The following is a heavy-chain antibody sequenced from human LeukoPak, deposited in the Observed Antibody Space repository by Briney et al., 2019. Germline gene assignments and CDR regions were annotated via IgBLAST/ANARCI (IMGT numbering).Heavy chain of an antibody. J-gene: IGHJ4*02. D-gene: IGHD3-10*01. Sequence: PSETLSLTCNVSGGSMSSNYWSWIRQPAGKGLEWIGRIYTSGSTNYNPSLKSRVTMSVDTSKNQLSLKLSSVTAADTAVYYCARDYYGSGSYHYWGQGTLVTVSS. CDR3: ARDYYGSGSYHY. CDR2: IYTSGST. V-gene: IGHV4-4*07. CDR1: GGSMSSNY.